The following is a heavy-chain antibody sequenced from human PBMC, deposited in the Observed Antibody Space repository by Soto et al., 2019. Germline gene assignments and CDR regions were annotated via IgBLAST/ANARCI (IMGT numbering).Heavy chain of an antibody. Sequence: GGSLRLSCAASGFTFNNYAMSWVRQAPGKGLEWVSTVTHSGSDTYYADSVKGRFTVSRDNSKNTLYLEMSSLRAEDTAVYFCAIIAAAGPDPLSPDYWGQGTLVTVSS. J-gene: IGHJ4*02. D-gene: IGHD6-13*01. V-gene: IGHV3-23*01. CDR3: AIIAAAGPDPLSPDY. CDR1: GFTFNNYA. CDR2: VTHSGSDT.